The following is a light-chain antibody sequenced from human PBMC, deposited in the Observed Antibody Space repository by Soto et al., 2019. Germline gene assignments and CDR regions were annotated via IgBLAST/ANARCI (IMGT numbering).Light chain of an antibody. CDR2: EVN. J-gene: IGLJ3*02. V-gene: IGLV2-14*01. CDR3: SSYTTTHSWV. CDR1: GGDFGSSTY. Sequence: QSALIQPASVSGSPGQSLIISCTGTGGDFGSSTYVSWYQQHSDKAPKVVIYEVNKRPSGVSSRFSGAKSGSTASLTISGLQGDDEATYFCSSYTTTHSWVFGGGTKVTVL.